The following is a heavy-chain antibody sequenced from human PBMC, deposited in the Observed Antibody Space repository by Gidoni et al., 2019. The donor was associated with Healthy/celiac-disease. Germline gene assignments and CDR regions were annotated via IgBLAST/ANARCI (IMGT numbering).Heavy chain of an antibody. V-gene: IGHV4-4*02. CDR2: IYHIGST. J-gene: IGHJ1*01. CDR3: ARMRAAAAWGGYFQH. Sequence: QVQLQESGPGLVKPSGTLSLTCAVSGGSIRSSNWWSWVRQPPGKGMEWIGYIYHIGSTNYNPSLKSRVTISVDKSKNQFSLKLSSVTAADTAVYYCARMRAAAAWGGYFQHWGQGTLVTVSS. D-gene: IGHD2-2*01. CDR1: GGSIRSSNW.